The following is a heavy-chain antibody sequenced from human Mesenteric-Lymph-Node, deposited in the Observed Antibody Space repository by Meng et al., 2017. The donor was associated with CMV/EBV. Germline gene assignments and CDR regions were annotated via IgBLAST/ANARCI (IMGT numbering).Heavy chain of an antibody. CDR2: IKQDGSEK. CDR1: GFTFSNYW. J-gene: IGHJ4*02. Sequence: GGSLRLSCAASGFTFSNYWMSWVRQAPGKGLEWVANIKQDGSEKYYVDSVKGRFTISRDNAKNSLYLHMNSLRVEDTAVYYCARDPSRGWIFGDYFDYWGQGALVTVSS. V-gene: IGHV3-7*01. D-gene: IGHD6-19*01. CDR3: ARDPSRGWIFGDYFDY.